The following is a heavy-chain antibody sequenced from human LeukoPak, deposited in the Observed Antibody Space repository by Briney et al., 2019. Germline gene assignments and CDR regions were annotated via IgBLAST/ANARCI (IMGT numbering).Heavy chain of an antibody. CDR2: INWNGGST. CDR3: ASDVTKPSAFGI. J-gene: IGHJ3*02. V-gene: IGHV3-20*04. CDR1: GFTFDDYG. Sequence: GGALRLSCAASGFTFDDYGMSWVRQAPGKGLEWVSGINWNGGSTGYVDSVKGRFTISRDNAKNSLCLQMNSLRAEDTALYYCASDVTKPSAFGIWGQGTMVTVSS. D-gene: IGHD2-2*01.